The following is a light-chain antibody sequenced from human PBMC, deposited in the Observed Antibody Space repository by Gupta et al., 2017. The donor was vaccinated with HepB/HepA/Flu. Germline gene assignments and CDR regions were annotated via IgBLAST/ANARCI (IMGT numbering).Light chain of an antibody. V-gene: IGLV2-14*03. CDR2: DVS. CDR3: SSFTPNSTWV. CDR1: RNDVGRYSF. J-gene: IGLJ3*02. Sequence: QSDLTQPASMSASPGPSISISCTGTRNDVGRYSFVSWYQQHPAKAPKLLIYDVSYRPSGISDRFSGSKSENTASLTISGLQPEDEADYYCSSFTPNSTWVFGGGTKLTVL.